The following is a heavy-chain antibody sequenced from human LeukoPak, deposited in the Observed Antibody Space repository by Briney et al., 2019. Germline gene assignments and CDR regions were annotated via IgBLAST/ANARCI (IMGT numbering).Heavy chain of an antibody. CDR1: GYTFTGYY. CDR2: INPNSGGT. V-gene: IGHV1-2*02. D-gene: IGHD1-26*01. Sequence: ASVKVSCKASGYTFTGYYMHWVRQAPGQGLEWMGWINPNSGGTNYAQKFQGRVTMTRDTSISTAYMELSRLRSDDTAVYYCARDRWELSRAFDIWGQGTMVTVSS. J-gene: IGHJ3*02. CDR3: ARDRWELSRAFDI.